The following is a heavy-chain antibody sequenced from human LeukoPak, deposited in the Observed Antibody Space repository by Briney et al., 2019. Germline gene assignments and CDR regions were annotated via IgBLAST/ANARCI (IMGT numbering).Heavy chain of an antibody. V-gene: IGHV3-23*01. CDR1: GFTFSSYA. J-gene: IGHJ4*02. D-gene: IGHD3-22*01. Sequence: GGSLRLSCAASGFTFSSYAMSWVRQAPGKGLEWVSAISGSGGSTYYADSVKGRFTISRDNSKNTLYLQMNSLRAEDTAVYYCAKGGYYDSNGYYPFDYWGQGTLVTVSS. CDR2: ISGSGGST. CDR3: AKGGYYDSNGYYPFDY.